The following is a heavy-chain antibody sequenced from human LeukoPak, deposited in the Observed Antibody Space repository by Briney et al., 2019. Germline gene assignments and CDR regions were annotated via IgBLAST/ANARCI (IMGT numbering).Heavy chain of an antibody. D-gene: IGHD3-10*01. V-gene: IGHV1-69*13. CDR3: ASSTYYYGSGSYIAPTAPFDY. CDR2: IIPIFGTP. CDR1: GGTFSSYA. Sequence: SVTVSCKASGGTFSSYAISWVRQAPGQGLEWMGGIIPIFGTPNYAQKFQGRVTITADESTSTAYMELSSLRSEDTAVYYCASSTYYYGSGSYIAPTAPFDYWGQGTLVTVSS. J-gene: IGHJ4*02.